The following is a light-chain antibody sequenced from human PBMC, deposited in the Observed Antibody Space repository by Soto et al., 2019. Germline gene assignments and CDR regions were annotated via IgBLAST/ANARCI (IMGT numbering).Light chain of an antibody. V-gene: IGLV1-40*01. J-gene: IGLJ1*01. CDR1: SSNIGAGYD. Sequence: QSVLTQPPSVSGAPGQRVTISCTGGSSNIGAGYDVHWYQQLPGTAPKFFIYGNANRPSGVPDRFSGSKSGNTASLTISGLQAEDEADYYCCSYSGSSTRYVFGTGTKVTVL. CDR2: GNA. CDR3: CSYSGSSTRYV.